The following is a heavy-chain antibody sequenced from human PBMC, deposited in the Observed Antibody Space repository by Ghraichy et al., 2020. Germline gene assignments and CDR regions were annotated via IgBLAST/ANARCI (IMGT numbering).Heavy chain of an antibody. D-gene: IGHD3-10*01. V-gene: IGHV3-33*01. Sequence: GGSLRLSCAASGFTFSSYGMHWVRQAPGKGLEWVAVIWYDGSNKYYADSVKGRFTISRDNSKNTLYLQMTSLRAEDTAVYYCARERGSGKNYFDYWGQGTLVTVSS. J-gene: IGHJ4*02. CDR3: ARERGSGKNYFDY. CDR2: IWYDGSNK. CDR1: GFTFSSYG.